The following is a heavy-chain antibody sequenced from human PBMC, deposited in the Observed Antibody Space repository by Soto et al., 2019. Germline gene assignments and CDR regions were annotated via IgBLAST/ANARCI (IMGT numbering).Heavy chain of an antibody. CDR3: AREDTANYYGMDV. CDR1: GGSISSGGYY. D-gene: IGHD5-18*01. CDR2: IYYSGST. Sequence: QVQLQESGPGLVKPSQTLSLTCTVSGGSISSGGYYWSWIRQHPGKGLEWIGYIYYSGSTYYNPSLRSRVTLSVDTSKNQFSLKLSSVTAADTAVYYCAREDTANYYGMDVWGQGTTVTVSS. V-gene: IGHV4-31*03. J-gene: IGHJ6*02.